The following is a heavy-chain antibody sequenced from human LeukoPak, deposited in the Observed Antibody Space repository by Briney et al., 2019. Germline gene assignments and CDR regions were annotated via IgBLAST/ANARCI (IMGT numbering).Heavy chain of an antibody. V-gene: IGHV5-51*01. Sequence: GESLKISCKGSGYSFTSYWIGWVRQMPGKGLEWMGIIYPGDSDTRYSPSFQGQVTISADKSISTAYLQWSSLKASDTAMYYCARRGDATVVTRAFDIWGQGTMVTVSS. CDR3: ARRGDATVVTRAFDI. D-gene: IGHD4-23*01. CDR1: GYSFTSYW. CDR2: IYPGDSDT. J-gene: IGHJ3*02.